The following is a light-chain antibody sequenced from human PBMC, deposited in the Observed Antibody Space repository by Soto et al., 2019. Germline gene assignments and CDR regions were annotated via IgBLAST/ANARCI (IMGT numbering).Light chain of an antibody. CDR2: EVS. CDR1: SSDVGGYNY. J-gene: IGLJ2*01. CDR3: SSYAGSNRV. Sequence: QSALTQPPSASGSPGQSVTISCTGTSSDVGGYNYVSWYQQHQAKAPKLMIYEVSKRPSGVPDRFSGSKSGNTASLTVSGLQAEDEADYYCSSYAGSNRVFGGGTKLTVL. V-gene: IGLV2-8*01.